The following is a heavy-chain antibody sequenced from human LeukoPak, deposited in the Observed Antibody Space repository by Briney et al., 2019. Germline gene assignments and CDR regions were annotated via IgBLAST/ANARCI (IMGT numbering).Heavy chain of an antibody. J-gene: IGHJ4*02. Sequence: GGSLRLSCAASGFTFSNYAMTWVRQAPGKGLEWVANIKQDGSKKSYVDSVKGRFTISRDNAKNSLYLQMNSLRAEDTAIYYCTRVGYIDEGIDYWGQGTLVTVSS. V-gene: IGHV3-7*04. CDR2: IKQDGSKK. CDR3: TRVGYIDEGIDY. D-gene: IGHD5-24*01. CDR1: GFTFSNYA.